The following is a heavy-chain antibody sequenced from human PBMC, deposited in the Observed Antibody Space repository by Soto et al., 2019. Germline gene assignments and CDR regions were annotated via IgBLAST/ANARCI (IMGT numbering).Heavy chain of an antibody. CDR3: ARGYRNWFDP. J-gene: IGHJ5*02. D-gene: IGHD6-13*01. Sequence: HVHLQESGPGLVKPSQTVSLTCNVSGGSFSSGGYYLTWVRQHPGKGLEWIGNIFYSGSSYYNPSLKSRLTLSVDTSKNQFSLKLSSVTAADTAVYYCARGYRNWFDPWGQGTLVTVSS. CDR1: GGSFSSGGYY. V-gene: IGHV4-31*03. CDR2: IFYSGSS.